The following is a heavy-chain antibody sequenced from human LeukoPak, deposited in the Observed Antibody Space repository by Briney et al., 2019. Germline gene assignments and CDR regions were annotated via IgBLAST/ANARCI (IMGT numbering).Heavy chain of an antibody. CDR2: IWYDGSNK. Sequence: GGSLRLSCAASGFTFSSYGMHWVRQAPGKGLEWVAVIWYDGSNKYYADSVKGRFTISRDNSKNTLYLQMNSLRAEDTAVYYCAKEGEGDILPDYWGQGTLVTVSS. J-gene: IGHJ4*02. D-gene: IGHD2-21*01. CDR3: AKEGEGDILPDY. CDR1: GFTFSSYG. V-gene: IGHV3-30*02.